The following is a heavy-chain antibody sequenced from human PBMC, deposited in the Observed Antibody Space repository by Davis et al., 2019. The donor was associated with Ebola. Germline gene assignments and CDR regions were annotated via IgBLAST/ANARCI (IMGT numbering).Heavy chain of an antibody. J-gene: IGHJ5*02. CDR2: IRSKANSYAT. CDR1: GFTFSGSA. D-gene: IGHD3-16*01. CDR3: ARMSGLDWFDP. Sequence: GESLKISCAASGFTFSGSAMHWVRQASGKGLEWVGRIRSKANSYATAYAASVKGRFTISRDNAKNTLYLQMNSLRAEDTAVYYCARMSGLDWFDPWGQGTLVTVSS. V-gene: IGHV3-73*01.